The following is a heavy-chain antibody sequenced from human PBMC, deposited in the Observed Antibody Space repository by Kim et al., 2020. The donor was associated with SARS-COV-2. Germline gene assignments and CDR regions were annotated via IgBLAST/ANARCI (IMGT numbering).Heavy chain of an antibody. CDR1: GFTFSACA. Sequence: GGSLRLSCGASGFTFSACAMGWVRQAPGKGLQWVSCISHSGSDTYYADSVKGRFTISRDFSRDTLYLQMNSLRTEDTAVYFCAKDIDDYSGMDVWGQGTTVTVSS. CDR2: ISHSGSDT. CDR3: AKDIDDYSGMDV. V-gene: IGHV3-23*01. J-gene: IGHJ6*02. D-gene: IGHD1-26*01.